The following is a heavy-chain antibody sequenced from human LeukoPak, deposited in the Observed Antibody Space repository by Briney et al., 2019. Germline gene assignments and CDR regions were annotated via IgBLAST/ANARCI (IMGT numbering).Heavy chain of an antibody. D-gene: IGHD2-2*01. V-gene: IGHV1-18*01. CDR3: ASVALSGPAAMLDY. J-gene: IGHJ4*02. CDR1: GYTFTSYG. Sequence: ASVKVSCKASGYTFTSYGISWVRQAPGQGLEWMGWISAYNGNTNYAQKLQGRVTMTTDTSTSTAYMELRSLRSDDTAVYYCASVALSGPAAMLDYWGQGTLVTVSS. CDR2: ISAYNGNT.